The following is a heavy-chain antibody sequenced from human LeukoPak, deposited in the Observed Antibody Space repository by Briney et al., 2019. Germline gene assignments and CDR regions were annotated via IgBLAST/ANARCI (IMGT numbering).Heavy chain of an antibody. J-gene: IGHJ6*03. D-gene: IGHD6-13*01. Sequence: GASVKVSCKASGGTFSSYAISWVRQAPGQGLEWMGGIIPIFGTANYAQKFQGRVTITADESTSTAYMELSSLRSEDTAVYYCARGRSSSWEVLYYYYMDVWGKGTTVTVSS. CDR1: GGTFSSYA. V-gene: IGHV1-69*13. CDR2: IIPIFGTA. CDR3: ARGRSSSWEVLYYYYMDV.